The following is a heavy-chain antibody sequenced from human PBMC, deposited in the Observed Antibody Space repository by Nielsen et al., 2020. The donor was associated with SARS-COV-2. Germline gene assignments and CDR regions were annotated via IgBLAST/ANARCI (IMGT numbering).Heavy chain of an antibody. J-gene: IGHJ4*02. Sequence: GGSLRLSCAASGFTFCSYAMSWVRQAPGKGLEWVSAISGSGASTYYADSVKGRFTISRDNSKNTLYLQMNSLRAEDTAVYYCAKAPYGSGRQIDYWGQGTLVTVSS. CDR3: AKAPYGSGRQIDY. V-gene: IGHV3-23*01. CDR2: ISGSGAST. D-gene: IGHD3-10*01. CDR1: GFTFCSYA.